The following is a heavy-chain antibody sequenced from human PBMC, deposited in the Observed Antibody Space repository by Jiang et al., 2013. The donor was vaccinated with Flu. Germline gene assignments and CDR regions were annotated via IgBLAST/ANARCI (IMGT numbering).Heavy chain of an antibody. J-gene: IGHJ4*02. CDR2: ISGSGGST. V-gene: IGHV3-23*01. CDR1: GFTFSSYA. Sequence: GFTFSSYAMSWVRQAPGKGLEWVSAISGSGGSTYYADSVKGRFTISRDNSKNTLYLQMNSLRAEDTAVYYCAKAVFGAHVRTLWFGESSFDYWGQGTLVTVSS. D-gene: IGHD3-10*01. CDR3: AKAVFGAHVRTLWFGESSFDY.